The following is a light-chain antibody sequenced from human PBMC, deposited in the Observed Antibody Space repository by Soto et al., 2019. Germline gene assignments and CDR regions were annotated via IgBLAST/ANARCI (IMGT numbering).Light chain of an antibody. CDR2: GAS. J-gene: IGKJ5*01. Sequence: IVFTQSPDTLSFSPWETASLSSRASQSVSNTYLAWYQQKPGQAPRLLIYGASGRATAIPDRFSGSGSGTEFTLIINRLEPEDFALYYCQHYGTSIIFGQGTRLEIK. CDR3: QHYGTSII. V-gene: IGKV3-20*01. CDR1: QSVSNTY.